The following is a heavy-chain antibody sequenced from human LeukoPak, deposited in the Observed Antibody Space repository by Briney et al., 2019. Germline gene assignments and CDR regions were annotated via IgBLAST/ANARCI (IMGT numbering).Heavy chain of an antibody. CDR1: GGSFSSYA. D-gene: IGHD3-22*01. J-gene: IGHJ4*02. V-gene: IGHV1-69*04. CDR3: ARDWYYDSSDYYHGPDY. CDR2: IIPIFGIA. Sequence: SVKVSCKASGGSFSSYAISWVRQAPGQGLEWMGRIIPIFGIANYAQKFQGRVTITADKSTSTAYMELSSLRSEDTAVYYCARDWYYDSSDYYHGPDYWGQGTLVTVSS.